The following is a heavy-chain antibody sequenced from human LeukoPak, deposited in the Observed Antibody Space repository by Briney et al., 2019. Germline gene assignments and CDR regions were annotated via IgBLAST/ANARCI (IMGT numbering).Heavy chain of an antibody. CDR2: TYYRSKWYN. CDR3: AKTAASSIAS. D-gene: IGHD2-15*01. J-gene: IGHJ5*01. CDR1: GDSLSSNSAA. V-gene: IGHV6-1*01. Sequence: SQTLSLTCAISGDSLSSNSAAWNWIRQSPSRGLEWLGRTYYRSKWYNHYAVSVKSRIIINPDTSKNQSSLQLNSVTPEDTAVYYCAKTAASSIASWGQGTLVTVSS.